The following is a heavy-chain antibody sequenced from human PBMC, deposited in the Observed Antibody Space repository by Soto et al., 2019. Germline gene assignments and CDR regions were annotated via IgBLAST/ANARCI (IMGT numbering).Heavy chain of an antibody. J-gene: IGHJ3*02. V-gene: IGHV1-8*01. CDR2: MNPNSGNT. D-gene: IGHD2-2*01. CDR3: ARGTRYCSSTSCPRTSFDI. CDR1: GYTFTSYD. Sequence: GASVKVSCKASGYTFTSYDINWVRQAIGQGLEWMGWMNPNSGNTGYAQKFQGRVTMARNTSISTAYMELSSLRSEDTAVYYCARGTRYCSSTSCPRTSFDIWGQGTMVTVSS.